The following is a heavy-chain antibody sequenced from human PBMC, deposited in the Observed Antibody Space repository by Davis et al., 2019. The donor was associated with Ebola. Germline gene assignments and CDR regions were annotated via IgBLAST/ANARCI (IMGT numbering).Heavy chain of an antibody. Sequence: ASVKVSCKASGYTFTSYGISWVRQAPGQGLEWMGWINPNSGGTNYAQKFQGWVTMTRDTSISTAYMELSRLRSDDTAVYYCGRSSCSGGSCYYPPYYYGMDVWGQGTTVTVSS. CDR2: INPNSGGT. CDR1: GYTFTSYG. CDR3: GRSSCSGGSCYYPPYYYGMDV. J-gene: IGHJ6*02. D-gene: IGHD2-15*01. V-gene: IGHV1-2*04.